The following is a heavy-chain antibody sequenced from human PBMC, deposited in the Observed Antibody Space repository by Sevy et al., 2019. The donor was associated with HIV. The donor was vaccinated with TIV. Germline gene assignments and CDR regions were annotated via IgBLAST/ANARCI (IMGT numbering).Heavy chain of an antibody. J-gene: IGHJ6*03. CDR3: AKSGITMIVDKGYYYMDV. V-gene: IGHV3-23*01. Sequence: GGSLRLSCAASAFTFSSYAMSWVRQAPGKGLEWVSAISGSGGSTYYADSVKGRLTVSRDNSKNTLYLQMNSLRAEDTAVYYCAKSGITMIVDKGYYYMDVWGKGTTVTVSS. CDR1: AFTFSSYA. CDR2: ISGSGGST. D-gene: IGHD3-22*01.